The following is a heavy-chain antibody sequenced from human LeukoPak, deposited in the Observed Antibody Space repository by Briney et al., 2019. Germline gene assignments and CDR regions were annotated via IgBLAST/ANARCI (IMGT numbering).Heavy chain of an antibody. Sequence: PSESLSLTCTVSGGSISSYYWSWIRQPPGKGLEWIGYIYYSGSTNYNPPLKRRVTISVDTSKNQFSLKLSSVTAADTAVYYCARVGGDGYNSLYYFDYWGQGTLVTVSS. CDR3: ARVGGDGYNSLYYFDY. J-gene: IGHJ4*02. V-gene: IGHV4-59*01. CDR2: IYYSGST. CDR1: GGSISSYY. D-gene: IGHD2-21*01.